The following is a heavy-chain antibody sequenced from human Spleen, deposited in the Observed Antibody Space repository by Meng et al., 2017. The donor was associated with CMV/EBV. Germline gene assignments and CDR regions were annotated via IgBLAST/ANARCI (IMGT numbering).Heavy chain of an antibody. V-gene: IGHV3-30*02. CDR3: ARDGSSTIRANYYYYGMDV. D-gene: IGHD3-10*01. J-gene: IGHJ6*02. CDR2: IRFDDINK. CDR1: GFTFGSFA. Sequence: GESLKISCAASGFTFGSFAMHWVRQAPGKGLEWVAFIRFDDINKYYAESVKGRFTISRDNSKNTLYLQMNSLRAEDTAVYYCARDGSSTIRANYYYYGMDVWGQGTTVTVS.